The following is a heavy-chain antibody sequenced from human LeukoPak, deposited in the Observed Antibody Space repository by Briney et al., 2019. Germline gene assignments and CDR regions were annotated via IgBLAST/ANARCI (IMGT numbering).Heavy chain of an antibody. CDR1: GFTFSSYN. D-gene: IGHD1-26*01. J-gene: IGHJ4*02. Sequence: GGSLKLSCAASGFTFSSYNVNWVRQAPGKGLEWVSYIRSSGNTIYYADSVKGRFTISRDNAKNSVYLQMNSLRDEYTAVYYCARYGSYPEAFDYWGQGTLVTVSS. CDR3: ARYGSYPEAFDY. CDR2: IRSSGNTI. V-gene: IGHV3-48*02.